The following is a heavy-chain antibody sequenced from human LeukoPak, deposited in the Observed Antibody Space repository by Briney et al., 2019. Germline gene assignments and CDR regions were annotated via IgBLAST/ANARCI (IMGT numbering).Heavy chain of an antibody. Sequence: GGSLRLSCAASGFSFSSHAMCWVRQAPGKGLEWVSSIDISGGSTYYADSVQGRFTISRDNSKNTLYLQMNSLRAEDTAVYYCARGWTGTTPEYFDYWGQGTLVTVSS. CDR2: IDISGGST. V-gene: IGHV3-23*01. J-gene: IGHJ4*02. CDR3: ARGWTGTTPEYFDY. D-gene: IGHD1-1*01. CDR1: GFSFSSHA.